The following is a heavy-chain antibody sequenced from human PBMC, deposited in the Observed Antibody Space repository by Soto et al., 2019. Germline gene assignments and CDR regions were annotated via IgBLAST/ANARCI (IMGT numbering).Heavy chain of an antibody. V-gene: IGHV1-18*01. Sequence: ASVKVSCKASGYTFTSYGISWVRQAPGQGLEWMGWISAYNGNTNYAQKLQGRVTMTTDTSTSTAYMELRSLRSDDTAVYYCAKDRDSVLKQLAFHPSLVAGRSYYFDYWGQGTLVTVSS. D-gene: IGHD6-19*01. CDR3: AKDRDSVLKQLAFHPSLVAGRSYYFDY. J-gene: IGHJ4*02. CDR1: GYTFTSYG. CDR2: ISAYNGNT.